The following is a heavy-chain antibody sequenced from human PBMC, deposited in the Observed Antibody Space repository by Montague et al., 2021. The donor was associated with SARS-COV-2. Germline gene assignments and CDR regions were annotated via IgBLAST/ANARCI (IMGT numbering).Heavy chain of an antibody. CDR3: ARDDIVLQGVTKGMDV. CDR1: GGSISSSNYY. V-gene: IGHV4-39*07. J-gene: IGHJ6*02. D-gene: IGHD3-10*01. Sequence: SETLSLTCTVSGGSISSSNYYWGWLRQPPGKGLEWIGNMYYSGSTYYNPSPKSRVTISIDTSKNQFSLKLSSVTAADTAVYYCARDDIVLQGVTKGMDVWGQGTTVPVSS. CDR2: MYYSGST.